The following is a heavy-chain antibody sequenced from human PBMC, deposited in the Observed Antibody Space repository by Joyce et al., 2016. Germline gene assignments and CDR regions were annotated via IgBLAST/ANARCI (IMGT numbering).Heavy chain of an antibody. CDR2: LKEDGSQK. J-gene: IGHJ6*03. V-gene: IGHV3-7*02. Sequence: EVQLVESGGGLVQPGGSLRLACAASGFTFNTYWMYWVRQAPGKGRGWLDNLKEDGSQKYYVGSVSGRFTISSDNAKNSMYLQLNSLRAEDAAVYYCARRETFCSSTSCYFSGYYYYYMDVWGKGTTVTVSS. CDR1: GFTFNTYW. CDR3: ARRETFCSSTSCYFSGYYYYYMDV. D-gene: IGHD2-2*01.